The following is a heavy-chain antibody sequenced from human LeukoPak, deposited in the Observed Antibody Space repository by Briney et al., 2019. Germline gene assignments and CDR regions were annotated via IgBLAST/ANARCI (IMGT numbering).Heavy chain of an antibody. J-gene: IGHJ4*02. CDR3: ASTMITFGGVIARFDY. CDR2: TSGSGGST. CDR1: RFTYSSYA. D-gene: IGHD3-16*02. V-gene: IGHV3-23*01. Sequence: PGGSLRLSCAASRFTYSSYAMSWIRRAPGRGLEWVSATSGSGGSTYYAGSVKGRLTTSRDNSKNTLYLQMNSLRAEDTAVYYCASTMITFGGVIARFDYWGQGTLVTVSS.